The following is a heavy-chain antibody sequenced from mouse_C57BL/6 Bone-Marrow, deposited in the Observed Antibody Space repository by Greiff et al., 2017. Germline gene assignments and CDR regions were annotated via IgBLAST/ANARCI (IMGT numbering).Heavy chain of an antibody. V-gene: IGHV14-4*01. CDR2: IDPENGDT. J-gene: IGHJ2*01. Sequence: EVQLVESGAELVRPGASVKLSCTASGFNIKDDYMHWVKQRPEQGLEWIGWIDPENGDTEYASKFQGKATITADTSSNTAYLQLSSLTAEDTAVYYCTTVVHYWGQGTTLTVSS. CDR3: TTVVHY. CDR1: GFNIKDDY. D-gene: IGHD1-1*01.